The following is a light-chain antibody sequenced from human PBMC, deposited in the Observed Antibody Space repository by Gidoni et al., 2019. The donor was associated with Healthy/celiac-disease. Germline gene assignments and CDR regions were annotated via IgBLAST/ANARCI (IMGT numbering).Light chain of an antibody. J-gene: IGLJ2*01. V-gene: IGLV4-69*01. CDR1: SGHSSYA. CDR2: LNSDGSH. CDR3: QTWGTGVV. Sequence: QLVLTQSPSASASLGASVKLTCTLSSGHSSYAIAWHQQQPEKGPQYLMKLNSDGSHSKGDGIPDRFSGSSSGAERYRTISSRQSEDEADYYCQTWGTGVVFGGGTKLTVL.